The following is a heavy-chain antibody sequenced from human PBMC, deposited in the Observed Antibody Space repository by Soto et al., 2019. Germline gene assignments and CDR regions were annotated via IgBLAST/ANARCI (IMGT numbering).Heavy chain of an antibody. J-gene: IGHJ3*02. CDR2: IYYSGST. CDR3: ARDDGDKGAFDI. Sequence: SETLSLTCTVSGGSIRSGGYYWSWIRQHPGKGLEWIGYIYYSGSTYYNPSLKSRVTISVDTSKNQFSLKLSSVTAADTAVYYCARDDGDKGAFDIWGQGTMVTVSS. V-gene: IGHV4-31*03. CDR1: GGSIRSGGYY. D-gene: IGHD3-10*01.